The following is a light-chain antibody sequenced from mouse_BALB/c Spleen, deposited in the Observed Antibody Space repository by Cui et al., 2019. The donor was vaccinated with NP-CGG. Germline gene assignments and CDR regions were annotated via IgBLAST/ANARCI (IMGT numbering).Light chain of an antibody. J-gene: IGLJ1*01. Sequence: QAVVTQESALTTSPGETVTHTRCSSTGAVTTTNYANWVQEKPDHLFTGLIGGTNNRAPGVPARFTGSLIGDKAALTITGTQTEDEAMYFCALWYSNHWVFGGGTKLTVL. CDR3: ALWYSNHWV. V-gene: IGLV1*01. CDR2: GTN. CDR1: TGAVTTTNY.